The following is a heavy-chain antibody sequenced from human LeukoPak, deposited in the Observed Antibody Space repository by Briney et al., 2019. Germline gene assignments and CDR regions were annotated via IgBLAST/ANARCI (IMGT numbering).Heavy chain of an antibody. Sequence: SVKVSCKASGGTFSSYAISWVRQAPGQGLEWMGGIIPIFGTANYAQKFQGRVTITADESTSTAYMELSSLRSEDTAVYYCARHRGSGSYPYGMDVWGQGTTVTVSS. J-gene: IGHJ6*02. CDR3: ARHRGSGSYPYGMDV. CDR1: GGTFSSYA. CDR2: IIPIFGTA. V-gene: IGHV1-69*13. D-gene: IGHD3-10*01.